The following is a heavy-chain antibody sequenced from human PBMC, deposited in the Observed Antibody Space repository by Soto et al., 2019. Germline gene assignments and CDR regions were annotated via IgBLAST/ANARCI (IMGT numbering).Heavy chain of an antibody. Sequence: EVQLVETGGGLIQPGGSLRLSCAASGFTVSSNYMSWVRQAPGKGLEWVSVIYSGGSTYYADSVRGRFTISRDNSKNALYLPMKRLRAEDTAVYYCARDPPATRHGMDVWGQGTTVTVSS. CDR1: GFTVSSNY. J-gene: IGHJ6*02. V-gene: IGHV3-53*02. CDR2: IYSGGST. CDR3: ARDPPATRHGMDV.